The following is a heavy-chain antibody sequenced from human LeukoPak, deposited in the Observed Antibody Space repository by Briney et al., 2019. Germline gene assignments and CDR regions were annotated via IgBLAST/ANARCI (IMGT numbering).Heavy chain of an antibody. CDR2: INHSGST. J-gene: IGHJ4*02. V-gene: IGHV4-34*01. CDR3: ARGELRYFDWLLPGTYFDY. CDR1: GGSFSGYY. D-gene: IGHD3-9*01. Sequence: KPSETLSLTCAVYGGSFSGYYWSWIRQPPGKGLEWIGEINHSGSTNYNPSLKSRVTISVDTSKNHFSLKLSSVTAADTAVYYCARGELRYFDWLLPGTYFDYWGQGTLVTVSS.